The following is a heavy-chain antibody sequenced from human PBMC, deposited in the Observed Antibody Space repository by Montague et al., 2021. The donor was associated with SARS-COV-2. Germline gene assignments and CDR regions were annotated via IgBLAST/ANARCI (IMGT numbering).Heavy chain of an antibody. V-gene: IGHV3-30*18. CDR3: VKGDVSPGDH. CDR1: GFTFSTYG. Sequence: SLRLSCAASGFTFSTYGTHWVRQAPGKGLEWAAVISHDGSKKYYAESVKGRLTISRDNSKNTLYLQMNSLRAEDTAIYYCVKGDVSPGDHWGQGTQVTVSS. J-gene: IGHJ4*02. CDR2: ISHDGSKK.